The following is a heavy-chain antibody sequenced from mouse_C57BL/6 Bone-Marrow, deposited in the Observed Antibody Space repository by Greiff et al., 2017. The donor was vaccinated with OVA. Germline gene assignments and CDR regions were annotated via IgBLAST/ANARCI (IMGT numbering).Heavy chain of an antibody. CDR2: IDPANGNT. CDR1: GFNIKNNY. CDR3: SRWLDDYDLDY. Sequence: VQLQQSVAELVRPGASVKLSCTASGFNIKNNYMHWVKQRPEQGLEWIGRIDPANGNTKYAPKFQGKATIPADTSSNTAYLQLSSLTSEDTAIYYCSRWLDDYDLDYWGQGTTLTVSS. V-gene: IGHV14-3*01. J-gene: IGHJ2*01. D-gene: IGHD2-4*01.